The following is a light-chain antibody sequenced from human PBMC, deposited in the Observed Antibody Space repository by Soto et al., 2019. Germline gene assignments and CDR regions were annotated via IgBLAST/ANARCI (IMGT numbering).Light chain of an antibody. V-gene: IGKV1-17*01. CDR3: QQANSFPLT. CDR1: QDIRND. Sequence: DVHMTQSPSPLSASVGDRFTITCRASQDIRNDLVWYQQKPGKAPKRLIYAASSLQSGVPSRFSGSGSGTDFTLTISSLQPEDFATYYCQQANSFPLTFGGGTKV. J-gene: IGKJ4*01. CDR2: AAS.